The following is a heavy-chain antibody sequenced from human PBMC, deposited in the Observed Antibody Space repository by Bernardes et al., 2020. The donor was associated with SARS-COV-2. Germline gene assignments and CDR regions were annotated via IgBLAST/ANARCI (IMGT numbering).Heavy chain of an antibody. CDR3: VKGLGAAAAPSDD. D-gene: IGHD6-13*01. Sequence: GGSLRLSCAASGFTFSRYAMSWVRQAPGRGLEWVSAISASSSRASYADSVKGRFTISRDNSKNTLYLQMNSLRAEDTAVYYCVKGLGAAAAPSDDWGQGTLVTVSS. CDR2: ISASSSRA. V-gene: IGHV3-23*01. J-gene: IGHJ4*02. CDR1: GFTFSRYA.